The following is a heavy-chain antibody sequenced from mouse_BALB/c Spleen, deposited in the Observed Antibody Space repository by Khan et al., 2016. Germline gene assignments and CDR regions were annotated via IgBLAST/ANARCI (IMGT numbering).Heavy chain of an antibody. CDR1: GFDFSRYW. J-gene: IGHJ2*01. Sequence: EVKLLESGGGLVQPGGSLKLSCAASGFDFSRYWMSWVRQAPGKGLEWIGEINPDSSTINYTPSLKDKFIISRDNAKNTLYLQMSKVRSEDAALYYCGRHYYYGCVDYWGQGTTLTVSS. CDR2: INPDSSTI. D-gene: IGHD1-1*01. V-gene: IGHV4-1*02. CDR3: GRHYYYGCVDY.